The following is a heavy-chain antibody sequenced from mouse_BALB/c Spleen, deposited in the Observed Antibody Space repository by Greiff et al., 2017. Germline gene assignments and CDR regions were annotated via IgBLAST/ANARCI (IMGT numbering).Heavy chain of an antibody. V-gene: IGHV6-6*02. Sequence: EVQGVESGGGLVQPGGSMKLSCVASGFTFSNYWMNWVRQSPEKGLEWVAEIRLKSNNYATHYAESVKGRFTISRDDSKSSVYLQMNNLRAEDTGIYYCTRDWDGAMDYWGQGTSVTVSS. CDR2: IRLKSNNYAT. CDR3: TRDWDGAMDY. J-gene: IGHJ4*01. D-gene: IGHD4-1*01. CDR1: GFTFSNYW.